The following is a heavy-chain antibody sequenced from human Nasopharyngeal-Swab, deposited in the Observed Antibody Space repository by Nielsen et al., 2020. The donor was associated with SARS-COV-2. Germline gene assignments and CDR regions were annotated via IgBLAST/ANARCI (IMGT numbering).Heavy chain of an antibody. CDR1: GDTFSSSA. CDR3: ARAHPRSCTDGVCFRSQVYNWFDP. Sequence: SLKVSCKASGDTFSSSAITWARQAPGQGLEWMGGIIPMFGTADYAQKFQGRVTITADRSTSTAYMEMNSLRSEDTAVYYCARAHPRSCTDGVCFRSQVYNWFDPWGQGTLVTVSS. CDR2: IIPMFGTA. D-gene: IGHD2-8*01. J-gene: IGHJ5*02. V-gene: IGHV1-69*06.